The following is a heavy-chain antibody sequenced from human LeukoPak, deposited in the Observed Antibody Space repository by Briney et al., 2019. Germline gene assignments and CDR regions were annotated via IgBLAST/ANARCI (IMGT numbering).Heavy chain of an antibody. V-gene: IGHV4-39*07. CDR3: ARVLSSSWYDLSYFDY. Sequence: SETLSLTCTVSGGSISSSSYYWGWIRQPPGKGLEWIGSIYYSGSTYYNPSLKSRVTISVDTSKNQFSLKLSSVTAADTAVYYCARVLSSSWYDLSYFDYWGQGTLVTVSS. D-gene: IGHD6-13*01. J-gene: IGHJ4*02. CDR1: GGSISSSSYY. CDR2: IYYSGST.